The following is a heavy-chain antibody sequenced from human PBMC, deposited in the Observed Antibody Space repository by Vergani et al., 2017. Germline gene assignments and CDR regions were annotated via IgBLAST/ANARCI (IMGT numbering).Heavy chain of an antibody. D-gene: IGHD3-9*01. Sequence: EVQLVESGGGLVKPGGSLRLSCAASGFTFSSYSMNWVRQAPGKGLEWVSSISSSSSYIYYADSVKGRFTISRDNAKNSLYLQMNSLRAEDTAVYYCARDVLRYFDWLSEPPYFDYWGQGTLVTVSS. J-gene: IGHJ4*02. V-gene: IGHV3-21*01. CDR2: ISSSSSYI. CDR1: GFTFSSYS. CDR3: ARDVLRYFDWLSEPPYFDY.